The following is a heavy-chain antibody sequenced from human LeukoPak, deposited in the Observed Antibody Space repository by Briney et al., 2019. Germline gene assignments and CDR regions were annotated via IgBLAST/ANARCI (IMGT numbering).Heavy chain of an antibody. CDR1: GGSFSGYY. J-gene: IGHJ4*02. CDR2: INHSGST. Sequence: SETLSLTCAVYGGSFSGYYWSWIRQPPGKGPEWIGEINHSGSTNYNPSLKSRVTISVDTSKNQFSLKLSSVTAADTAVYSCARGRGYSYGYLRGEYFDYWGQGTLVTVSS. V-gene: IGHV4-34*01. CDR3: ARGRGYSYGYLRGEYFDY. D-gene: IGHD5-18*01.